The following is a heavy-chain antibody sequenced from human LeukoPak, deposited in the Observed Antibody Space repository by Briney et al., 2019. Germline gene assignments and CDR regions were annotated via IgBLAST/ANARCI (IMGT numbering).Heavy chain of an antibody. V-gene: IGHV4-30-2*01. CDR2: IYHSGST. CDR3: ARDTQLQITGTTLGI. D-gene: IGHD1-7*01. J-gene: IGHJ3*02. CDR1: GGSISSGGYS. Sequence: SETLSLTCAVSGGSISSGGYSWSWIRQPPGKGLEWIGYIYHSGSTYYNPSLKSRVTISVDRSKNQFSLKLSSVTAADTAVYYCARDTQLQITGTTLGIWGQGTMVTVSS.